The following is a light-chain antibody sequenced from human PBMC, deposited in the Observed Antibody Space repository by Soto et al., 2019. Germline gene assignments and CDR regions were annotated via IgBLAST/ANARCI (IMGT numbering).Light chain of an antibody. Sequence: DIVLTQSPDTLSPSPGESATLSCRASQSVVGNFLAWFQQKPGQPPRLLIYGASTRASGVADRFSGSGSGADFMLGISRVEPDDAPVYYCPKYGSSFTYIFDRGT. V-gene: IGKV3-20*01. J-gene: IGKJ2*01. CDR1: QSVVGNF. CDR3: PKYGSSFTYI. CDR2: GAS.